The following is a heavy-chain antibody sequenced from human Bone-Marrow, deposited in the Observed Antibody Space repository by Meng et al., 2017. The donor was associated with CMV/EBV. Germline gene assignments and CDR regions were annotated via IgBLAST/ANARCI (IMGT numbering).Heavy chain of an antibody. D-gene: IGHD2-21*01. Sequence: ASVKVSCKASGYTFTDYYMYWVRQVPGQGLEWMGWINPKNDDTHYTQRFEGRVTMTREMSLNTAYMELTSLRSDDTAVYYCASCRSNGGDCYSNYYYYGMDVWGQGTTVTVSS. V-gene: IGHV1-2*02. CDR1: GYTFTDYY. CDR2: INPKNDDT. J-gene: IGHJ6*02. CDR3: ASCRSNGGDCYSNYYYYGMDV.